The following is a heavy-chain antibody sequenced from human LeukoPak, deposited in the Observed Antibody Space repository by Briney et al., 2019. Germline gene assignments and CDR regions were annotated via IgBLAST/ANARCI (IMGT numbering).Heavy chain of an antibody. D-gene: IGHD1-7*01. CDR1: GFTFSSYA. CDR3: AKSHLTGTDYYYYGMDV. Sequence: SGGSLRLSCAASGFTFSSYAMSWVRQAPGKGLEWVSAISGSGGSTYYADSVKGRFTISRDNSKNTLYLQMSSLRAEDTAVYYCAKSHLTGTDYYYYGMDVWGQGTTVTVSS. J-gene: IGHJ6*02. V-gene: IGHV3-23*01. CDR2: ISGSGGST.